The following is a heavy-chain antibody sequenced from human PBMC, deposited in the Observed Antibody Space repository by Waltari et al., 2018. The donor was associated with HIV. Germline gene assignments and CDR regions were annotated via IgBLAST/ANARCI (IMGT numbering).Heavy chain of an antibody. CDR3: ARRTSAGWYFDL. J-gene: IGHJ2*01. D-gene: IGHD2-15*01. CDR1: GGSISSSSYY. Sequence: QLQLQESGPGLVKPSETLSLTCTVSGGSISSSSYYWGRIRRPPGKGREWIGTISYSGNTYCNPSLKSRVTISVDTSKDQFSLKLSSVTAADTAVYYCARRTSAGWYFDLWGRGTLVTVSS. V-gene: IGHV4-39*01. CDR2: ISYSGNT.